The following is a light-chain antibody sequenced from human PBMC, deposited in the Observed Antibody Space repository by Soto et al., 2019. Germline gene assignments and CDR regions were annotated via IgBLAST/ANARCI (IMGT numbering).Light chain of an antibody. V-gene: IGKV1-5*01. CDR1: QTISSW. Sequence: DIQMTQSPSTLSGSVGDRVTITCRASQTISSWLAWYQQKPGKAPKLLIYATSTLQSGVPSRFSGRDSGADFTLTINNLQPEDFATYYCQQPPHTFGPGTKVDI. CDR3: QQPPHT. CDR2: ATS. J-gene: IGKJ3*01.